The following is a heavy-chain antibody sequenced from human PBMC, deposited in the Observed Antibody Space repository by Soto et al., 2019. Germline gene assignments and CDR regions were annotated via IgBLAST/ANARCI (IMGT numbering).Heavy chain of an antibody. Sequence: EVQLVESGGDLVQPGGSLRLSCAASGFAVSSNYMTWVRQAPGKGLEWVSVIHRGGDTHYADSVRGRFTISRDNAKNTLYLQMNRLRAEDTAVYDGARSRTGTTYGGMDVWGQGTTVTVSS. CDR1: GFAVSSNY. CDR2: IHRGGDT. CDR3: ARSRTGTTYGGMDV. V-gene: IGHV3-66*01. J-gene: IGHJ6*02. D-gene: IGHD1-7*01.